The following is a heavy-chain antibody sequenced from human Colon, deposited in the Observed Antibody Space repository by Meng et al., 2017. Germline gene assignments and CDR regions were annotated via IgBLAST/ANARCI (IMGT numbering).Heavy chain of an antibody. Sequence: VQLVESGGDLFKPGGSLRLSCVASGFRFSDDPMAWICQAPGKGLEWISYISVGGSIIYYADSVKGRFTISRDDAKNSVYLQMNSLRAEDTAVYYCARDGSHRRFDSWGQGTLVTVSS. CDR3: ARDGSHRRFDS. V-gene: IGHV3-11*01. CDR1: GFRFSDDP. D-gene: IGHD1-26*01. J-gene: IGHJ5*01. CDR2: ISVGGSII.